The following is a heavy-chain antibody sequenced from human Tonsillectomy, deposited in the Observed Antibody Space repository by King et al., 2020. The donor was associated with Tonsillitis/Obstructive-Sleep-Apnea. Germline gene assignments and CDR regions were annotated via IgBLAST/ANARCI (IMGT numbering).Heavy chain of an antibody. J-gene: IGHJ3*02. CDR3: ARDGGVDAFDI. D-gene: IGHD2-8*01. V-gene: IGHV4-59*01. CDR1: GGSIRSYY. CDR2: IYYSGST. Sequence: VQLQESGPGLVKPSETLSLTCTVSGGSIRSYYWSWIRQPPGKALEWIGYIYYSGSTDYNPSLKSRVTISVDASKNQFSLKLSSVTAADTAVYYCARDGGVDAFDIWGQETMVTVSS.